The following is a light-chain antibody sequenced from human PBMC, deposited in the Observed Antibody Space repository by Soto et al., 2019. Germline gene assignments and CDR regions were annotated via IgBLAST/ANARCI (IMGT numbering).Light chain of an antibody. CDR2: AVS. CDR3: QQYGSSPGT. CDR1: QSVSGNY. V-gene: IGKV3-20*01. J-gene: IGKJ2*01. Sequence: DIVLTQSPGTLSLSPGERATLSCRASQSVSGNYFAWYQQKPGQAPRLLIYAVSGRATGIPDRFSGSGSGTDFTLTISRLEPEDFAVYYRQQYGSSPGTFGQGTKLEIK.